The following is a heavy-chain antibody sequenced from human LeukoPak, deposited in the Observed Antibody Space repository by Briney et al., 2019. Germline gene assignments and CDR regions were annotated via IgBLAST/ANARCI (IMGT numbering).Heavy chain of an antibody. V-gene: IGHV1-18*01. Sequence: ASVNVSCKTSGYIFINYGFNWVRQAPSQGLEWMGWISAKTGNTNYALKHQGRVTLTTDASTNTAYMEVRRLTSDDTAIYYCARVRSGSEDVGDFWGQGTLVTVSS. CDR2: ISAKTGNT. CDR1: GYIFINYG. D-gene: IGHD1-26*01. J-gene: IGHJ4*02. CDR3: ARVRSGSEDVGDF.